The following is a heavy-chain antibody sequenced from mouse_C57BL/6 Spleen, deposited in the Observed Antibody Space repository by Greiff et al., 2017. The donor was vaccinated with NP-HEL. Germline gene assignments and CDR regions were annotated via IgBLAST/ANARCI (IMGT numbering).Heavy chain of an antibody. CDR2: IDPNSGGT. V-gene: IGHV1-72*01. CDR3: ARSNTYYSNYEFAY. D-gene: IGHD2-5*01. Sequence: QVQLKQSGAELVKPGASVKLSCKASGYTFTSYWMHWVKQRPGRGLEWIGRIDPNSGGTKYNEKFKSKATLTVDKPSSTAYMQLSSLTSEDSAVYYGARSNTYYSNYEFAYWGQGTLVTVSA. CDR1: GYTFTSYW. J-gene: IGHJ3*01.